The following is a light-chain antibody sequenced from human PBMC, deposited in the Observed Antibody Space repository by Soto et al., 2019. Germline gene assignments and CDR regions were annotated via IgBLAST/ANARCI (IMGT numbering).Light chain of an antibody. Sequence: QSVLTQPPSASGTPGQRVTISCSGSSSNVGSNFVYWYQQLPGTAPKVLIYRKNQRPSGVPDRFSGSKSGTSASLAISGLRSEDEADYYCATWDDSLSGPVFGGGTKVTVL. CDR3: ATWDDSLSGPV. CDR1: SSNVGSNF. V-gene: IGLV1-47*01. J-gene: IGLJ2*01. CDR2: RKN.